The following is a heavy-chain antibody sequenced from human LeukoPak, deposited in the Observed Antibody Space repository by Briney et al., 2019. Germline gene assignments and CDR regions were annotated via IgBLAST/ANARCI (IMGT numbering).Heavy chain of an antibody. CDR3: ARDIYCSSTSCYGNAFDI. D-gene: IGHD2-2*01. Sequence: GGSLRLSCAASGFTFSSYAMHWVRQAPGKGLEWVAVISYDGSNKYYADSVKGRFTISRDNSKNTLYLQMNSLRAEDTAVYYCARDIYCSSTSCYGNAFDIWGQGTTVTVSS. V-gene: IGHV3-30*04. CDR1: GFTFSSYA. CDR2: ISYDGSNK. J-gene: IGHJ3*02.